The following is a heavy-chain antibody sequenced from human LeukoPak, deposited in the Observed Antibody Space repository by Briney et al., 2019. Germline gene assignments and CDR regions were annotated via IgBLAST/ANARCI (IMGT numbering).Heavy chain of an antibody. Sequence: PGGSLRLSCTASGFTFGDCAMSWVRQAPGKGLEWVGFIRSKAYGGTTEYAASVKGRFTISRDDSKSIAYLQMNSLKTEDTAVYYCTKYQLLWGGWFDPWGQGTLVTVSS. CDR2: IRSKAYGGTT. D-gene: IGHD2-2*01. CDR3: TKYQLLWGGWFDP. V-gene: IGHV3-49*04. J-gene: IGHJ5*02. CDR1: GFTFGDCA.